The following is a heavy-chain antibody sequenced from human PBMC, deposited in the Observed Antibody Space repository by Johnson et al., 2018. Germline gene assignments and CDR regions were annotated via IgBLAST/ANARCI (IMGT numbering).Heavy chain of an antibody. D-gene: IGHD3-22*01. CDR3: ARVPHYYDSSGYPQNDAFDM. Sequence: QVQLVESGAEVKKPGSSVKVSCKASGGTLSSYAISWVRQAPGQGLEWMGGIIPIFGTANYAQKFQGRVTITADESTSTAYMELSSLRSEDTAVYYCARVPHYYDSSGYPQNDAFDMWGQGTMVTVSS. CDR1: GGTLSSYA. J-gene: IGHJ3*02. CDR2: IIPIFGTA. V-gene: IGHV1-69*01.